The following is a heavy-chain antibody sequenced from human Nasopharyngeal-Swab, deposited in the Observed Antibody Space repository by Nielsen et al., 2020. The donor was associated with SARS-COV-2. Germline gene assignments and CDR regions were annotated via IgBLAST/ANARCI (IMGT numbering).Heavy chain of an antibody. CDR3: ARGNGQMDY. D-gene: IGHD5-24*01. J-gene: IGHJ4*02. CDR2: ISSSSSYI. V-gene: IGHV3-21*01. Sequence: RQPPGKGLEWVSSISSSSSYIYYADSVKGRFTISRDNAKNSLYLQMNSLRAEDTAVYYCARGNGQMDYWGQGTLVTVSS.